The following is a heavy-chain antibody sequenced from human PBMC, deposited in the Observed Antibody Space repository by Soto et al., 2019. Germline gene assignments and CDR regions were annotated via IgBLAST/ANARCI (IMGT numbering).Heavy chain of an antibody. CDR1: GFTFSDYA. D-gene: IGHD6-19*01. V-gene: IGHV3-30*18. J-gene: IGHJ4*02. Sequence: GGSLRLSCAASGFTFSDYAMHWVLKAPGKGLEWVAVVSHDGRNTHYADSVKGRFTISRDSSKNTVSLEMTSLRAEDTAVYYCAKGGRQWLVTSDFNYWGQGALVTVSS. CDR3: AKGGRQWLVTSDFNY. CDR2: VSHDGRNT.